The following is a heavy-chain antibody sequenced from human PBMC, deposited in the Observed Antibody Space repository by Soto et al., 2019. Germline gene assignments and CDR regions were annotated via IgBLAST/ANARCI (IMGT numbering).Heavy chain of an antibody. Sequence: SETLSLTCAVYGESFSDYYCSWIRQPPGKGLEWIGEINHSGVTNYNPSLKSRVTMSVDTSKNQFSLKLSSVTAADTAVYYCKTKPVDFVSTGDRWGQGTLVTVSS. CDR3: KTKPVDFVSTGDR. CDR1: GESFSDYY. J-gene: IGHJ5*02. D-gene: IGHD5-12*01. CDR2: INHSGVT. V-gene: IGHV4-34*01.